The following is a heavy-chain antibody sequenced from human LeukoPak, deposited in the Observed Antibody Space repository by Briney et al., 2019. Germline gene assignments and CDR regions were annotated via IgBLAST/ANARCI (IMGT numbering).Heavy chain of an antibody. CDR1: GYTFTAYG. CDR2: ISGYNGDT. Sequence: ASVKVSCKASGYTFTAYGVSWVRQPPGQGLEWMGWISGYNGDTKYTQKLQGRVTMTTDTSRNTAYMELGGLRSDDTAVYYCARDDYDFWSGYEPYLDYWGQGTLVTVSS. CDR3: ARDDYDFWSGYEPYLDY. D-gene: IGHD3-3*01. J-gene: IGHJ4*02. V-gene: IGHV1-18*01.